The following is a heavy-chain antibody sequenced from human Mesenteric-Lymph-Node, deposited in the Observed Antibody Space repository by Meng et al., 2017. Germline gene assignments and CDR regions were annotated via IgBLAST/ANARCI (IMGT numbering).Heavy chain of an antibody. CDR1: VGSFRGHS. CDR3: ARDQGGAGAY. CDR2: IKHRGST. J-gene: IGHJ4*02. V-gene: IGHV4-34*01. Sequence: VQLQPGGAGRLMPTETLSLTCAVYVGSFRGHSWTVIRQSPGKGLEWIGDIKHRGSTNYNPSLKSRVTISVDTSKNQFSLELNYVAAADTAVYYCARDQGGAGAYCGQGTLVTVS. D-gene: IGHD2-15*01.